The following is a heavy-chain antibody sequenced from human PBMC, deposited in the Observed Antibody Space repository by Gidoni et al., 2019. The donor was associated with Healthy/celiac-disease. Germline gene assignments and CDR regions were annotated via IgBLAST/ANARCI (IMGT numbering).Heavy chain of an antibody. CDR2: INPSGGST. D-gene: IGHD3-22*01. CDR3: ARGGGRWGYYDQFDY. Sequence: QVQLVQSGAEVKKPGASVKVSCKASGYTFTSYYMHWVRQAPGQGLEWMGIINPSGGSTSYAQKFQGRVTMTRDTSTSTVYMELSSLRSEDTAVYYCARGGGRWGYYDQFDYWGQGTLVTVSS. CDR1: GYTFTSYY. J-gene: IGHJ4*02. V-gene: IGHV1-46*01.